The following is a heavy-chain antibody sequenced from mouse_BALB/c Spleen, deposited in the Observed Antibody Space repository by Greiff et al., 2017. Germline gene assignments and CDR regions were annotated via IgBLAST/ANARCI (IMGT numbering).Heavy chain of an antibody. CDR2: IWAGGST. V-gene: IGHV2-9*02. CDR3: ARGVWRLYAMDY. CDR1: GFSLTSYG. J-gene: IGHJ4*01. Sequence: VQLQESGPGLVAPSQSLSITCTVSGFSLTSYGVHWVRQPPGKGLEWLGVIWAGGSTNYNSALMSRLSISKDNSKSQVFLKMNSLQTDDTAMYYCARGVWRLYAMDYWDQGTSVTVSS. D-gene: IGHD2-13*01.